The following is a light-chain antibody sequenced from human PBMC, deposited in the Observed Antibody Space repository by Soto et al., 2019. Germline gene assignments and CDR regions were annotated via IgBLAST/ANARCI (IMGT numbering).Light chain of an antibody. J-gene: IGKJ1*01. CDR3: QQYNNWTPRT. V-gene: IGKV3-15*01. CDR1: QSVSSY. Sequence: EIVLTQSPATLSLSPGERATLSCRASQSVSSYLAWYRQKPGQAPRLLIYGASTRATGIPARFSGSGSGTEFTLTISSLKSEDFAVYYCQQYNNWTPRTFGQGTKVDIK. CDR2: GAS.